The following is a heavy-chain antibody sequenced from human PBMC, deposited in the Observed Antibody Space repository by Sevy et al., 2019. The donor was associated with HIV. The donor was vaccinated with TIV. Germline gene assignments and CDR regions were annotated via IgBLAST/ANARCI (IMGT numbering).Heavy chain of an antibody. Sequence: GGSLRLSCAASALTFTRYAFHWVRQAPGKGPEWLGVISYEGSNINYGPSVKGRFTISRDNSKNTLYLQMNEMRTEDTAVYYCAKDLHPPGPVRGTNFDYWGRGTLVTVS. CDR1: ALTFTRYA. J-gene: IGHJ4*02. D-gene: IGHD1-1*01. CDR2: ISYEGSNI. V-gene: IGHV3-30*04. CDR3: AKDLHPPGPVRGTNFDY.